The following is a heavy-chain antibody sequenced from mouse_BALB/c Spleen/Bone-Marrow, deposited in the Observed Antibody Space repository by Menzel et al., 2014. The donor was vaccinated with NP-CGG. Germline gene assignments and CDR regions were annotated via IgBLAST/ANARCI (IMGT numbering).Heavy chain of an antibody. J-gene: IGHJ4*01. D-gene: IGHD4-1*01. Sequence: QVQLKQSGAELVRPGTSVKVSCKASGYAFTNYLIEWVKQRPGQGLEWIGVINPGSGGTNYNEKFKAKATLTADKSSSTAYMQLSSLTSDDSAVYFCARGLTGTSAMDYWGQGTSVTVSS. V-gene: IGHV1-54*01. CDR3: ARGLTGTSAMDY. CDR2: INPGSGGT. CDR1: GYAFTNYL.